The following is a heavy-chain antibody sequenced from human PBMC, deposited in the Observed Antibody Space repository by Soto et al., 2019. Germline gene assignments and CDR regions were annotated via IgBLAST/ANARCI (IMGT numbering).Heavy chain of an antibody. Sequence: QVQLVESGGGVVQPGRSLRLSCAASGFTFRLYAMHWFRQAPGKGLEGVAVISYDGSNKFYRDSVKGRFTISRDNSKNTLYLQINSLRYEDTAVYYCARGDREDIAVVIGARPGEYGVDVWGQGTKVTVSS. CDR3: ARGDREDIAVVIGARPGEYGVDV. CDR1: GFTFRLYA. D-gene: IGHD2-15*01. CDR2: ISYDGSNK. J-gene: IGHJ6*02. V-gene: IGHV3-30-3*01.